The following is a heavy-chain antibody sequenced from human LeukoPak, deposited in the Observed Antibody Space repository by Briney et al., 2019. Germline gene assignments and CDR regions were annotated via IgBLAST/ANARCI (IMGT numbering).Heavy chain of an antibody. Sequence: GGSLRLSCAASGFTFDDYAMHWVRQAPGKGLEWVSGISWNSGSVGYADSVKGRFTISRDNAKNSLYLQMNSLRAEDTAVYYCARRRAFDIWGQGTMVTVSS. CDR3: ARRRAFDI. J-gene: IGHJ3*02. CDR2: ISWNSGSV. V-gene: IGHV3-9*01. CDR1: GFTFDDYA.